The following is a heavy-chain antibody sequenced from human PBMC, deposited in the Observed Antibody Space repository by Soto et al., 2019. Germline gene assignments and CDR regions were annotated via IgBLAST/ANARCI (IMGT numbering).Heavy chain of an antibody. J-gene: IGHJ6*02. Sequence: SETLSLTCAVSGDSISSSHWWTWVRQPPEKGLEWIGEIHHSGHTSYNPSLKGRVAISVDKSKSQFSLRVSSVTAADTAVYYCAKDTMVAGARRGLVVWGQGTTVTVSS. V-gene: IGHV4-4*02. CDR2: IHHSGHT. D-gene: IGHD2-8*01. CDR1: GDSISSSHW. CDR3: AKDTMVAGARRGLVV.